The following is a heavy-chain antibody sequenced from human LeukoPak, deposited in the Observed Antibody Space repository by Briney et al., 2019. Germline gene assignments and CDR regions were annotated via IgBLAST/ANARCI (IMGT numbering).Heavy chain of an antibody. Sequence: GGSLRLSCAASGFTFSTSWMNWVRQAPGKGLEWVANIKEDGSEEYYVDSVKGRFTIPRDNARKSLYLQMNSLRVEDTAVYYCARGYSGYEFGYWGQGTLVTVSS. D-gene: IGHD5-12*01. V-gene: IGHV3-7*04. J-gene: IGHJ4*02. CDR1: GFTFSTSW. CDR2: IKEDGSEE. CDR3: ARGYSGYEFGY.